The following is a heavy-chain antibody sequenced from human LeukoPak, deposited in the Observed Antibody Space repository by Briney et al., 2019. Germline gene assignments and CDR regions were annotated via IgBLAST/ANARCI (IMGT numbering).Heavy chain of an antibody. CDR3: ARAPGGGAAWSYYFDY. CDR1: GGSFRGYY. J-gene: IGHJ4*02. CDR2: INHSGST. D-gene: IGHD1-14*01. V-gene: IGHV4-34*01. Sequence: PSEPLSLTCAVYGGSFRGYYWSWIRQPPGKGLEWIGEINHSGSTNYNPSLKSRVTISVDTSKNQFSLKLSSVTAADTAVYYCARAPGGGAAWSYYFDYWGQGTLVTVSS.